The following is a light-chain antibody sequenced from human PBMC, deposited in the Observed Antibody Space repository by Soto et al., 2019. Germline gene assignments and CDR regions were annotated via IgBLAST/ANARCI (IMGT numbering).Light chain of an antibody. Sequence: PGERATLSCRASQSVGSYLTWYQQKPGQAPRLLIYDASKRATGIPARFSASGSGADFTLTISSLEPEDFAVYFCQQRSNWPVTFGRGTKVEIK. J-gene: IGKJ4*01. CDR3: QQRSNWPVT. CDR2: DAS. CDR1: QSVGSY. V-gene: IGKV3-11*01.